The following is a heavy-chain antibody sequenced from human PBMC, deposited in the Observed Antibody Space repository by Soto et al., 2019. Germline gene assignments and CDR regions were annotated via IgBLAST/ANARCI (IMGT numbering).Heavy chain of an antibody. CDR1: GYTFSNYW. J-gene: IGHJ4*02. CDR2: IDNDGRTT. V-gene: IGHV3-74*01. CDR3: TRDLGGAGSN. D-gene: IGHD3-16*01. Sequence: EVQLVESGGGLVQPGGSLRLSCAASGYTFSNYWMHWVRQAPGMGLVWVARIDNDGRTTNHADSVMGRFTISRDNAKDTLYLQMDSLRAEDTAVYYCTRDLGGAGSNWGPGTLVTVSS.